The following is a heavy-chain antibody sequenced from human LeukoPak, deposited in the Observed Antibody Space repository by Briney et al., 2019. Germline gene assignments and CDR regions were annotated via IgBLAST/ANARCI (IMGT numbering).Heavy chain of an antibody. V-gene: IGHV1-18*01. D-gene: IGHD6-13*01. CDR2: ISAYNGNT. J-gene: IGHJ4*02. CDR1: GYTFTSYG. CDR3: ARDRRIAAAGATDY. Sequence: APVKVSCKASGYTFTSYGISWVRQAPGQGLEWMGWISAYNGNTNYAQKLQGRVTMTTDTSTSTAYMELRSLRSDDTAVYYCARDRRIAAAGATDYWGQGTLVTVSS.